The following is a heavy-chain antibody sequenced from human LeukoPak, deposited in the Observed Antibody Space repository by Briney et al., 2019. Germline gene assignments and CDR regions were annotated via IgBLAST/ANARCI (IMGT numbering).Heavy chain of an antibody. CDR1: AFTFSSYA. Sequence: PGGSLRLSCSASAFTFSSYAMHWVRQAPGKGLEFVSGISNNGDSTYYGDSVKGRFTISRDNSKNRLYHQMISLRAEDTAMYYCVKSGADYGDYFGFFDYWGQGTLVTVSS. D-gene: IGHD4-17*01. CDR3: VKSGADYGDYFGFFDY. J-gene: IGHJ4*02. CDR2: ISNNGDST. V-gene: IGHV3-64D*09.